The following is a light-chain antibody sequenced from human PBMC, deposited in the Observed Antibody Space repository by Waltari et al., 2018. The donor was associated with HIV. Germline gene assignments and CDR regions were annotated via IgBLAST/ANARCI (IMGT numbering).Light chain of an antibody. Sequence: QSVLTQPHSASGTPGQRVIISCSGSNSNVGSDVVNWYQQLPGTAPKLLIYGDNARPSGVPARFSGSKSGASASLAISDLQSEDEAEYYCAAWDARLNEYLFGTGTKVTVL. J-gene: IGLJ1*01. CDR3: AAWDARLNEYL. CDR1: NSNVGSDV. V-gene: IGLV1-44*01. CDR2: GDN.